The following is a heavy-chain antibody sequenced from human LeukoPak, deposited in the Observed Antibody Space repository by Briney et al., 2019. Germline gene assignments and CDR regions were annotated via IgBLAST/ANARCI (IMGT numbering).Heavy chain of an antibody. CDR2: IYYSGST. V-gene: IGHV4-59*01. D-gene: IGHD5-24*01. J-gene: IGHJ4*02. CDR3: ARALRRDGCNVAG. Sequence: PSETLSLTCTVSGGSISSYYWSWIRQPPGKGLEWIGDIYYSGSTNYNPSLKSRVTISVDTSKDQFSLMLSSVTAADTAVYYCARALRRDGCNVAGWGQGTLVTVSS. CDR1: GGSISSYY.